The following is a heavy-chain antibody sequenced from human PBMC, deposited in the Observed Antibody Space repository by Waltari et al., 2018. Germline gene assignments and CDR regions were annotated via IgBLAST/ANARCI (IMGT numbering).Heavy chain of an antibody. CDR3: ARRAVGGSRIFDY. J-gene: IGHJ4*02. Sequence: QLQLQESGPGLVKPSETLSLTCTVSGGSISSSSYYWGWIRQPPGKGLEWIGSIDYSGGTYYNPSLKSRVTISVDTSKNQFSLKLSSVTAADTAVYYCARRAVGGSRIFDYWGQGTLVTVSS. D-gene: IGHD1-26*01. CDR1: GGSISSSSYY. V-gene: IGHV4-39*01. CDR2: IDYSGGT.